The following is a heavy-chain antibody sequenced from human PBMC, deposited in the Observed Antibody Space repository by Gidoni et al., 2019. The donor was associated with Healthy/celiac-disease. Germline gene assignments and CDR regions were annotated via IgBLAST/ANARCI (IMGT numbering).Heavy chain of an antibody. Sequence: QVQLQESGPGLVKPSQTLSLTCPVSGGSISSGGYYWSWIRQHPGKGLEWIGYIYYSGSTYYNPSLKSRVTISVDTSKNQFSLKLSSVTAADTAVYYCARDRPHDFWSGYYISAFDIWGQGTMVTVSS. CDR3: ARDRPHDFWSGYYISAFDI. V-gene: IGHV4-31*03. CDR1: GGSISSGGYY. CDR2: IYYSGST. D-gene: IGHD3-3*01. J-gene: IGHJ3*02.